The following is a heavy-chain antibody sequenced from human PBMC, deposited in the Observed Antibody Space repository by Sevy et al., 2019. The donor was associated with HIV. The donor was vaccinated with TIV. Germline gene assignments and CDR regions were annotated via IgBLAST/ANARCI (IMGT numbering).Heavy chain of an antibody. CDR1: GFSFSRYG. D-gene: IGHD4-17*01. J-gene: IGHJ4*02. CDR3: AKDLFGDYCLCSVDY. CDR2: ISHDGGTQ. V-gene: IGHV3-30*18. Sequence: GGPLRLSCAASGFSFSRYGIHWVRQAPGRGLEGVAVISHDGGTQYYADSVKGRFTVSRDNSKYTAYLEMDSLSTEDTAVYFCAKDLFGDYCLCSVDYWGQGALVTVSS.